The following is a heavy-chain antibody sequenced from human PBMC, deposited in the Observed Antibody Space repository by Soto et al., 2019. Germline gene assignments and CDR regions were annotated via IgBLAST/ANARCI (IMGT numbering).Heavy chain of an antibody. J-gene: IGHJ6*02. D-gene: IGHD3-10*01. CDR3: TREGSAPYYYYGMDA. V-gene: IGHV1-3*01. CDR2: INAGNGNT. Sequence: ASVKVSCKASGYTFTNYGMHWVRQAPGQRLEWMGWINAGNGNTKYSQKFQGRVFMTADTSTNTAYMGLRSLRSDDTAIYYCTREGSAPYYYYGMDAWGQGTTVTVSS. CDR1: GYTFTNYG.